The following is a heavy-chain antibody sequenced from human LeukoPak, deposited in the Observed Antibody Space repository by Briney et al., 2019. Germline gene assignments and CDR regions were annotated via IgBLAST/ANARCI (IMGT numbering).Heavy chain of an antibody. CDR3: AKNTVSTTDYYDYYGMDV. V-gene: IGHV3-23*01. D-gene: IGHD4-11*01. CDR1: GFTFSSYA. Sequence: GGSLRLSCAASGFTFSSYAMNWVRQAPGKGLEWVSAVSGSADNSYYADSVKGRFTISRDNSKNTLYLHMNSLRAEDTAVYYCAKNTVSTTDYYDYYGMDVWGQGTTVTVSS. CDR2: VSGSADNS. J-gene: IGHJ6*02.